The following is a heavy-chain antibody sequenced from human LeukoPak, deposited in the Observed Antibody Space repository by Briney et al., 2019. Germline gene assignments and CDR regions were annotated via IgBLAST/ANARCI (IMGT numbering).Heavy chain of an antibody. J-gene: IGHJ4*02. CDR2: IKQDGSDK. Sequence: GGSLRLSCAASGFTFSSYWMSWVRQAPGKGLEWVANIKQDGSDKYYVDSVKGRFTISRDNAKNSLYLQMNSLRAEDTAVYYCARAQGYDFWSGRVPDYFDYWGQGTLVTVSS. V-gene: IGHV3-7*01. D-gene: IGHD3-3*01. CDR1: GFTFSSYW. CDR3: ARAQGYDFWSGRVPDYFDY.